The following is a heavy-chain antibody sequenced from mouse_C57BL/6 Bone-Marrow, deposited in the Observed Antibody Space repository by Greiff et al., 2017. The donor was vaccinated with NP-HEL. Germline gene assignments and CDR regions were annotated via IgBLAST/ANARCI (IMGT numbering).Heavy chain of an antibody. CDR3: ARPYYYASRAGFAY. CDR1: GYSFTSYY. CDR2: IYPGSGNT. J-gene: IGHJ3*01. Sequence: VQLQQSGPELVKPGASVKISCKASGYSFTSYYIHWVKQRPGQGLEWIGWIYPGSGNTKYNEKFKGKATLTADTSSSTAYMQLSSLTSEDSAVYYCARPYYYASRAGFAYWGQGTLVTVSA. D-gene: IGHD1-1*01. V-gene: IGHV1-66*01.